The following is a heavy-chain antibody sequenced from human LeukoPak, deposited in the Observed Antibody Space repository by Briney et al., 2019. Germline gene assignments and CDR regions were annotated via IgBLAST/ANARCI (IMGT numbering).Heavy chain of an antibody. CDR1: GGSFSGYY. V-gene: IGHV4-34*01. Sequence: SETLSLTCAVYGGSFSGYYWSWIRKPPGKGLEWIGEINHRGSTNYNPSLKSRVTISVDTSKHQFSLKLSSVTAADTAVYYCARYCSSTSCRAPYYGMDVWGKGTTVTVSS. CDR2: INHRGST. J-gene: IGHJ6*04. D-gene: IGHD2-2*01. CDR3: ARYCSSTSCRAPYYGMDV.